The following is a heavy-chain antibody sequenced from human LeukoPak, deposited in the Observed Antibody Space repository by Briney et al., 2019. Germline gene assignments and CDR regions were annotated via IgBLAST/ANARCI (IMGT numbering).Heavy chain of an antibody. J-gene: IGHJ4*02. CDR3: ANLPSTKFPYGSNYGYLFNH. D-gene: IGHD5-18*01. CDR2: FIGSGDTT. CDR1: GLWFTPYP. Sequence: GGPLGPSGPPPGLWFTPYPMSWVARAPGRGRDWVPAFIGSGDTTYYADSVKGRFTISRDNSKNTLYLQMSSLRAEDTATYYCANLPSTKFPYGSNYGYLFNHWGQGTLVTVSS. V-gene: IGHV3-23*01.